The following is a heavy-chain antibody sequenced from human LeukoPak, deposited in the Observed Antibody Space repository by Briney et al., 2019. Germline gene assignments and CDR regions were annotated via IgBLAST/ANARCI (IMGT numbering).Heavy chain of an antibody. V-gene: IGHV3-33*01. CDR2: IWYDGSNK. D-gene: IGHD6-13*01. J-gene: IGHJ4*02. Sequence: PGGSLRLSCAASGFTFSSYGMHWVRQAPGKGLEWVAVIWYDGSNKYYADSVEGRFTISRDNSKNTLYLQMNSLRAEDTAVYYCARDEEGIAAAGGKWGQGTLVTVSS. CDR1: GFTFSSYG. CDR3: ARDEEGIAAAGGK.